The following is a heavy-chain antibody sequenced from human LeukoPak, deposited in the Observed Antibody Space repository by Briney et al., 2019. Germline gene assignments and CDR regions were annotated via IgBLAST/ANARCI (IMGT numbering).Heavy chain of an antibody. Sequence: GGSLRLSCAASRFTFTSYWMSWVRQAPGMGLEWVANINQHANETNYVASVKGRFTIFRDNAKTSLYLQMNSLTAEDTAVYYCARDSPSGGFETWGQGTLVTVSS. CDR1: RFTFTSYW. D-gene: IGHD6-19*01. J-gene: IGHJ5*02. V-gene: IGHV3-7*01. CDR3: ARDSPSGGFET. CDR2: INQHANET.